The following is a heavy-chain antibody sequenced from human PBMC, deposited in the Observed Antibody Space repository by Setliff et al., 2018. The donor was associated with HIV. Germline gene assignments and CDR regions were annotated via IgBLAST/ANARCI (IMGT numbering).Heavy chain of an antibody. V-gene: IGHV4-38-2*01. D-gene: IGHD6-13*01. CDR3: ARSLTKQLVLGTSREYYFDS. CDR2: IYHNGIT. J-gene: IGHJ4*02. CDR1: GYSISSGYY. Sequence: SETLSLTCGVPGYSISSGYYWGWIRQPPGKGLEWIGSIYHNGITYYNPSLKSRVTMSIDTSKKQFSLKLASVTAADTAVYYCARSLTKQLVLGTSREYYFDSWGLGALVTVSS.